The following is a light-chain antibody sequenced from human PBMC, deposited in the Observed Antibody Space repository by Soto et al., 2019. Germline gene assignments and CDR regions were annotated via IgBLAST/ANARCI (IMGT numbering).Light chain of an antibody. CDR1: QSISSNY. CDR2: GAS. V-gene: IGKV3-20*01. CDR3: QQYGRSFS. J-gene: IGKJ1*01. Sequence: EIVLTQSPGTLSLSPGGRATLSCRASQSISSNYLAWYQQKPGQAPRLLIYGASNRATGIPDRFSGSGSGTDFTLTINRLEPEDFVVYYCQQYGRSFSFGQGTKVEIK.